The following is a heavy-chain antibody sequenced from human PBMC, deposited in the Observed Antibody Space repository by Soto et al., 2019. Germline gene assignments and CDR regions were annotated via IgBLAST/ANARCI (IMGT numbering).Heavy chain of an antibody. CDR1: GFSLSTSGVG. CDR3: AHRRVPPFWPHRTSSYFDY. J-gene: IGHJ4*02. D-gene: IGHD3-10*01. Sequence: SGPTLVNPTQTLTLTCTFSGFSLSTSGVGVGWIRQPPGKALEWLALIYWNDDKRYSPSLKSRLTITKDTSKNQVVLTMTNMDPVDTATYYCAHRRVPPFWPHRTSSYFDYWGQGTLVTVSS. CDR2: IYWNDDK. V-gene: IGHV2-5*01.